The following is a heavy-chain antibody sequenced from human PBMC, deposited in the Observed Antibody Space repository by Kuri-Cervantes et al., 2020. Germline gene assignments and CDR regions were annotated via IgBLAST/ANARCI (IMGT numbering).Heavy chain of an antibody. J-gene: IGHJ6*03. D-gene: IGHD3-16*01. Sequence: SETLSLTCTVSGGSISSGGYYWSWIRQHPGKGLEWIGYSDYRGTTYYNPSLKSRLTISLDTSKNQFSLKLSSVTAADTAVYYCARDRDVYIWGSPRAVYMDVWGKGTTVTVSS. CDR1: GGSISSGGYY. CDR3: ARDRDVYIWGSPRAVYMDV. CDR2: SDYRGTT. V-gene: IGHV4-31*03.